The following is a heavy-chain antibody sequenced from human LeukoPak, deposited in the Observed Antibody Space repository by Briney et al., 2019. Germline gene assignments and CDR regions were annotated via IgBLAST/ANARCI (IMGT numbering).Heavy chain of an antibody. D-gene: IGHD3-3*01. V-gene: IGHV3-21*01. CDR2: ISSSGSFF. CDR1: GFTFSSYA. J-gene: IGHJ4*02. Sequence: GGSLRLSCAASGFTFSSYAMHWVRQAPGTGVEWVLSISSSGSFFSYADSVKFRFTISRDNAKNSLYLQMNSLRVEDTAVYFCARGLFGVINSTDYWGQGTLVTVSS. CDR3: ARGLFGVINSTDY.